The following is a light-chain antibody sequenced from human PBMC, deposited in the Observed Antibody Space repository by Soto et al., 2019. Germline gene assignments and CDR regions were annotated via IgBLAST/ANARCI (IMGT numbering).Light chain of an antibody. V-gene: IGLV2-14*01. CDR1: SSNVGAYNH. CDR2: DVS. J-gene: IGLJ3*02. Sequence: QSVLTQPASVSGSPGQSITISCTGTSSNVGAYNHVSWYQQHPGKAPKLMIFDVSNRPSGVSNRFSGSKSGNTASLTISGVQAEDEADYYCSSYTTAATRVFGGGTKLTVL. CDR3: SSYTTAATRV.